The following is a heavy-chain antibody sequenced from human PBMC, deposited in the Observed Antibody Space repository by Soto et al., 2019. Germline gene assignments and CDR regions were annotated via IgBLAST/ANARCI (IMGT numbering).Heavy chain of an antibody. CDR2: IIPLFGTT. Sequence: QVQVVQSGVEVRRPGSSVKVSCKASGDTFKNCVISWVRQAPGQGLEWMGGIIPLFGTTDFAQRFQGRLTIPTDEPTTTAYMELSRLRPEDTATYYCAAELGFGKLSVVWGQGTTVIVSS. CDR3: AAELGFGKLSVV. J-gene: IGHJ6*02. D-gene: IGHD3-10*01. V-gene: IGHV1-69*01. CDR1: GDTFKNCV.